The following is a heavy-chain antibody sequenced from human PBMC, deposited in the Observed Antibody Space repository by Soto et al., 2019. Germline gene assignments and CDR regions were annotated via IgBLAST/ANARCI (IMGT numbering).Heavy chain of an antibody. CDR3: ASRSPALDY. V-gene: IGHV3-33*01. D-gene: IGHD2-2*01. Sequence: QVQLVESGGGVVQPGKSLRLSCAASGFTFSSYGMHWVRQAPGKGLELVAVIWYDGSKKYYADSVKGRFTSSRDNSKNTLYLQMNSLRTEDTDVYYCASRSPALDYWGQGTLVTVSS. CDR2: IWYDGSKK. J-gene: IGHJ4*02. CDR1: GFTFSSYG.